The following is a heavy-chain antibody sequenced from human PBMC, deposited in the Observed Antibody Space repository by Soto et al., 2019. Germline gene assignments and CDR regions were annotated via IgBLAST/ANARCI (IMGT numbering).Heavy chain of an antibody. D-gene: IGHD2-2*01. CDR3: ATDIVVVPAAIEYFQH. J-gene: IGHJ1*01. Sequence: ASVKVSCKVSGYTLTELSMHWVRQAPGKGLEWMGGFDPEDGETIYAQKFQGRVTMTEDTSTDTAYMELSSLRSEDTAVYYCATDIVVVPAAIEYFQHWGQGTLVTAPQ. CDR1: GYTLTELS. V-gene: IGHV1-24*01. CDR2: FDPEDGET.